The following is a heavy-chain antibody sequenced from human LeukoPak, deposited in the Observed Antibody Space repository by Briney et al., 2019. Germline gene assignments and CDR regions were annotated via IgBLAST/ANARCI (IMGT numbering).Heavy chain of an antibody. J-gene: IGHJ4*02. Sequence: GESLKISCKGSGYSFTTYWIGWVRQITGKGLEWMGIINPDDSDTRYSPSFQGHVTFSADKSLSAAYLQWNSLRASDTAIYYCARLWFGEFVIDYWGQGALVTVSS. D-gene: IGHD3-10*01. V-gene: IGHV5-51*01. CDR1: GYSFTTYW. CDR2: INPDDSDT. CDR3: ARLWFGEFVIDY.